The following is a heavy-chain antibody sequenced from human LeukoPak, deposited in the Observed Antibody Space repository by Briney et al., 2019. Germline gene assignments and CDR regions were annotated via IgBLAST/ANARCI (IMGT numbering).Heavy chain of an antibody. J-gene: IGHJ4*02. CDR1: GFTFDDYA. CDR3: ARPKRPYCSSTSCPRLGFDY. V-gene: IGHV3-9*01. CDR2: ISWNSGSI. Sequence: PGGSLRLSCAASGFTFDDYAMHWVRQAPGKGLEWVSGISWNSGSIGYADSVKGRFTISRDNSKNTLYLQMNSLRAEDTAVYYCARPKRPYCSSTSCPRLGFDYWGQGTLVTVSS. D-gene: IGHD2-2*01.